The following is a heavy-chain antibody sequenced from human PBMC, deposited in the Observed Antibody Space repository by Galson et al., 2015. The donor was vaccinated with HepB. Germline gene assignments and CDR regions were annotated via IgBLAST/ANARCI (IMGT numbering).Heavy chain of an antibody. CDR1: GGSIGSSSYY. CDR3: ARDGSMVRGALYGYFDL. CDR2: IYYSGST. Sequence: CTVSGGSIGSSSYYWGWIRQPPGKGLEWIGSIYYSGSTYYNPSLKSRVTISVDTSKNQFSLKLSSVTAADTAVYYCARDGSMVRGALYGYFDLWGRGTLVTVSS. D-gene: IGHD3-10*01. J-gene: IGHJ2*01. V-gene: IGHV4-39*07.